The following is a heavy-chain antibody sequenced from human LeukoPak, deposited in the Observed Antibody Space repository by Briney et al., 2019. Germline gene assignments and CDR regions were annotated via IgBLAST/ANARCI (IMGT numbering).Heavy chain of an antibody. Sequence: PSETLSLTCTVSGGSISSYYWSWIRQPPGKGLEWIGYIYYSGITNYNPSLKSRVTISVDTSKNQFSLKLSSVTAADTAVYYCARVGSYGYYYYYMDVWGKGTTVTVSS. CDR3: ARVGSYGYYYYYMDV. J-gene: IGHJ6*03. D-gene: IGHD5-18*01. CDR1: GGSISSYY. CDR2: IYYSGIT. V-gene: IGHV4-59*01.